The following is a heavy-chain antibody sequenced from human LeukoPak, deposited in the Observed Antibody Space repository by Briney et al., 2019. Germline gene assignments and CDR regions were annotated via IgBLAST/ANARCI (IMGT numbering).Heavy chain of an antibody. CDR1: GYTFTAYY. V-gene: IGHV1-2*02. CDR3: ARDWLPGSFDAFDI. Sequence: ASVKVSCKASGYTFTAYYMHWVRQAPGQGPEWLGWINPNSGGTTYPQRFQGRVTLTTDTSISTAYLELSSLTSDDTAVYYCARDWLPGSFDAFDIWGQGTMVTVSS. D-gene: IGHD6-19*01. CDR2: INPNSGGT. J-gene: IGHJ3*02.